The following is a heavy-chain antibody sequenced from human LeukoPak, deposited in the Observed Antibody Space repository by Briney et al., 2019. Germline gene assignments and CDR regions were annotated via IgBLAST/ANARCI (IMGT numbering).Heavy chain of an antibody. J-gene: IGHJ4*02. CDR3: ARDRSYGYRKNFDY. V-gene: IGHV1-69*13. CDR1: GGTFSSYA. Sequence: SVKVSCKASGGTFSSYAISWVRQAPGQGLEWMGGIIPIFGTANYAQKFQGRVTITADESTSTAYMELSSLRSEDTAVYYCARDRSYGYRKNFDYWGQGTLVTVSS. CDR2: IIPIFGTA. D-gene: IGHD5-18*01.